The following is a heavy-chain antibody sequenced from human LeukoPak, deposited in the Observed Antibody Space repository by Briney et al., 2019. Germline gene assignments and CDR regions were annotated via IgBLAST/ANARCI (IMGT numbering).Heavy chain of an antibody. J-gene: IGHJ4*02. CDR2: ISSSGTG. D-gene: IGHD2-21*02. Sequence: GGSLGLSCAASGFTFSDYFMSWIRQAPGKGLEWLSHISSSGTGYYTDSVEGRATISRDNAKNSLYLQMNSLRAEDTAVYYCARPAYCGGNCYYFPDYWGQGTLVTVSS. CDR3: ARPAYCGGNCYYFPDY. CDR1: GFTFSDYF. V-gene: IGHV3-11*04.